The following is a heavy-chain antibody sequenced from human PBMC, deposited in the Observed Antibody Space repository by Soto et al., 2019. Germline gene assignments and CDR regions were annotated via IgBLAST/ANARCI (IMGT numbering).Heavy chain of an antibody. CDR1: GGSISSYY. CDR3: ARAHYCDFAYWYFDL. CDR2: IYYSGST. V-gene: IGHV4-59*01. J-gene: IGHJ2*01. D-gene: IGHD4-17*01. Sequence: QVQLQESGPGLVKPSETLSLTCTVSGGSISSYYWSWIRQPPGKGLEWIGYIYYSGSTNYNPSLKSRVTISVDTSKNQFSLKLSSVTAADTAVYYCARAHYCDFAYWYFDLWGRGTLVTVSS.